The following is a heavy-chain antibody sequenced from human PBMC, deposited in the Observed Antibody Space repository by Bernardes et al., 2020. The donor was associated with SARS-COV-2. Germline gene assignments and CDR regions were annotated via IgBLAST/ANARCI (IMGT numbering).Heavy chain of an antibody. V-gene: IGHV3-7*01. CDR1: GFTFSTCC. CDR3: ARIYSTSSFDFDY. J-gene: IGHJ4*02. Sequence: GGTLRLSCAASGFTFSTCCMTWVRRAPGKGLEWVANINQDGSETFYVDSVKGRFTISRDNAKNSLFMEMNTLRAEDTAVYYCARIYSTSSFDFDYWGQGTLVTVSS. D-gene: IGHD6-6*01. CDR2: INQDGSET.